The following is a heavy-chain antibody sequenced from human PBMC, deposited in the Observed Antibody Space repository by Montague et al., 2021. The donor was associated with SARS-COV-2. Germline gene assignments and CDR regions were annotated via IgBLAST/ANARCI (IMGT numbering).Heavy chain of an antibody. V-gene: IGHV3-23*01. Sequence: SLRLSCAASGFTFSSYTMSWVRQAPGKGLEWVSAISGSGGSTYYXDSXKGRFTISRDNSKNTLYLQMNSLRAEDTAVYYCVRSGNYIGDDAFDIWGQGTMVTVSS. CDR1: GFTFSSYT. CDR3: VRSGNYIGDDAFDI. D-gene: IGHD1-26*01. J-gene: IGHJ3*02. CDR2: ISGSGGST.